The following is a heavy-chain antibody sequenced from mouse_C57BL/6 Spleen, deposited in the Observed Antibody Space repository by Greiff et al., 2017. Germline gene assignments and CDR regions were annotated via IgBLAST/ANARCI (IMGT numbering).Heavy chain of an antibody. J-gene: IGHJ4*01. CDR1: GYTFTSYW. CDR3: ARDYYPHYYAMDY. CDR2: IYPSASET. Sequence: QVQLQQPGAELVRPGSSVQLSCKASGYTFTSYWMDWVKQRPGQGLEWIGNIYPSASETHYNQKFKDKATLTVDKSSSTAYMQLSSLTSEDSAVYYCARDYYPHYYAMDYWGQGTSVTVSS. V-gene: IGHV1-61*01. D-gene: IGHD1-1*01.